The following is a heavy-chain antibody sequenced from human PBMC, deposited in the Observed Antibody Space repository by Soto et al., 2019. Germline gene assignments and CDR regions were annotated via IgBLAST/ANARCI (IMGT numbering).Heavy chain of an antibody. CDR2: INSDGSST. CDR3: ARERTSMIVVGTTDY. D-gene: IGHD3-22*01. J-gene: IGHJ4*02. V-gene: IGHV3-74*01. Sequence: EVQLVESGGGLVQPGGSLRLSCAASGFTFSSYWMHWVRQAPGKGLVWVSRINSDGSSTSYADSVKGRFTISRDNDQXTLYLEMNSLRAEDTAVYDCARERTSMIVVGTTDYWGQGTLVTVSS. CDR1: GFTFSSYW.